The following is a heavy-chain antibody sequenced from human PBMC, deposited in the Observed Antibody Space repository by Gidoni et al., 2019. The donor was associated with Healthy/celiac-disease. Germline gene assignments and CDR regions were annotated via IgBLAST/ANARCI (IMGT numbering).Heavy chain of an antibody. J-gene: IGHJ4*02. D-gene: IGHD1-26*01. CDR2: ISYDGSNK. V-gene: IGHV3-30-3*01. Sequence: QVQLVESGGGVVQPGRSLRLSCAASGFPFSSYAMHWVRQAPGKGLGWVAVISYDGSNKYYADSVKGRFTISRDNSKNTLYLQMNSLRAEDTAAYYCARDQWELQEGGYYFDYWGQGTLVTVSS. CDR3: ARDQWELQEGGYYFDY. CDR1: GFPFSSYA.